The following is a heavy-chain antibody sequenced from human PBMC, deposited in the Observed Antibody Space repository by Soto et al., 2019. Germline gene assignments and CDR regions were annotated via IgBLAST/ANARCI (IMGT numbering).Heavy chain of an antibody. CDR1: GFTFSIYA. CDR2: ISYDGNNK. Sequence: GGSLRLSSASSGFTFSIYAIHWVRQAPDKGLEWVAVISYDGNNKYYTDSVKGRFTISRDNSKNTVFLQMNSLRAEDTAVYFFVFEFMASTYYY. J-gene: IGHJ6*01. V-gene: IGHV3-30*03. D-gene: IGHD3-3*01. CDR3: VFEFMASTYYY.